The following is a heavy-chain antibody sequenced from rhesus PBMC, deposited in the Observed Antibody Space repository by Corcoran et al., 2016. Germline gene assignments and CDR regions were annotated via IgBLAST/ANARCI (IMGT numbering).Heavy chain of an antibody. CDR3: ARASYEDDYGYYYTDFDY. CDR1: GGSISSSNW. Sequence: QVQLQESGPGLVKPSETLSLTCAVSGGSISSSNWWSWIRQPPGKGLEWIGYISGSSGSTYYNPSLKRRVAISPDTSKNQFSLKLSSVTAADTAVYYCARASYEDDYGYYYTDFDYWGQGVLVTVSS. V-gene: IGHV4-65*01. CDR2: ISGSSGST. D-gene: IGHD3-9*01. J-gene: IGHJ4*01.